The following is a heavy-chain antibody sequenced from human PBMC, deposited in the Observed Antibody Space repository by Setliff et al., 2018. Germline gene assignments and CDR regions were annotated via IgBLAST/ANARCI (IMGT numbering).Heavy chain of an antibody. CDR2: IYYSGST. CDR3: ARDYSNYIDWFDP. Sequence: PSETLSLTCGVSGYSISSGYYWGWIRQPPGKGLEWIGSIYYSGSTYYNPSLKSRVTISVDTSKNQFSLKLSSVTAADTAVYYCARDYSNYIDWFDPWGQGTLVTVSS. J-gene: IGHJ5*02. CDR1: GYSISSGYY. D-gene: IGHD4-4*01. V-gene: IGHV4-38-2*02.